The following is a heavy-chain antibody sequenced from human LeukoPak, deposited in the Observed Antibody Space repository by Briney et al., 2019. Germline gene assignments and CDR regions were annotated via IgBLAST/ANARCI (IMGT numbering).Heavy chain of an antibody. CDR3: ARKVESGRFDP. D-gene: IGHD3-10*01. CDR1: GGSISSGNYY. J-gene: IGHJ5*02. CDR2: IYISGST. Sequence: SQTLSLTCTVSGGSISSGNYYWSWIRQPAGKGLEWIGRIYISGSTNYNPSLKSRVTMSVDMSKNQFSLKLSSVTAADTAVYYCARKVESGRFDPWGQGTLVTVSS. V-gene: IGHV4-61*02.